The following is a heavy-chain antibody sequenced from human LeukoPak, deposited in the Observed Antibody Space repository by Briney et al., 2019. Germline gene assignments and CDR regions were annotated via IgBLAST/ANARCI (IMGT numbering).Heavy chain of an antibody. CDR1: EFTFSTYW. J-gene: IGHJ4*02. V-gene: IGHV3-7*03. CDR3: ATYRVRHLNSLDY. D-gene: IGHD3-16*02. Sequence: GGSPRLSCVASEFTFSTYWMTWVRQAPGKGLEWVANINQDGSEKNYVDSVKGRFTVSRDNAKNSLFLQMNSLRAEDTAVYYCATYRVRHLNSLDYWGRGTLVSVSS. CDR2: INQDGSEK.